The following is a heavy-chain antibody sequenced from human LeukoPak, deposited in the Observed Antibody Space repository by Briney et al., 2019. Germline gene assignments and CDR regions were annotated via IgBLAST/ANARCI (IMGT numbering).Heavy chain of an antibody. J-gene: IGHJ4*02. CDR3: AKSKFATGGYDGRLDY. CDR1: GFTISSCA. CDR2: ISGSGGSI. V-gene: IGHV3-23*01. Sequence: GGSLRLSCTASGFTISSCAMSWVRQAPGKGLEWVSGISGSGGSIYYADSVKGRFTISRDDSKNTVYLQMNSLRAEDTAVFYCAKSKFATGGYDGRLDYWGQGTLVTVSS. D-gene: IGHD5-12*01.